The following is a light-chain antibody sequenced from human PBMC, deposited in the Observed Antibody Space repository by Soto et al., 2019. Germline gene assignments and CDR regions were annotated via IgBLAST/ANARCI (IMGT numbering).Light chain of an antibody. V-gene: IGKV3-15*01. CDR2: GAS. Sequence: EIVMTQSPVTLSVSPGERVTLSCRASQSVSSNLAWYQQKPGQAPRLLIYGASTRATGIPARFSGSGSGTEFTLTISSLQSEDFAVYYCQQYDNWPPWTFGQGTKVDNK. CDR1: QSVSSN. J-gene: IGKJ1*01. CDR3: QQYDNWPPWT.